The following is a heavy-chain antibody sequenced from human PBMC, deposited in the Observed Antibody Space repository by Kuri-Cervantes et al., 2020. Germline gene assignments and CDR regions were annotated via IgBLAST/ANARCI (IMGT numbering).Heavy chain of an antibody. D-gene: IGHD3-16*01. CDR1: GYTFTSYD. J-gene: IGHJ4*02. CDR3: AKDWGFGRENYFGY. V-gene: IGHV1-8*02. Sequence: ASVKVSCKASGYTFTSYDINWVRQATGQGLEWMGWMNPNSGNTGYAQKFQGRVTMTRNTSISTAYMELSSLRSEDTALYYCAKDWGFGRENYFGYWGQGTLVTVSS. CDR2: MNPNSGNT.